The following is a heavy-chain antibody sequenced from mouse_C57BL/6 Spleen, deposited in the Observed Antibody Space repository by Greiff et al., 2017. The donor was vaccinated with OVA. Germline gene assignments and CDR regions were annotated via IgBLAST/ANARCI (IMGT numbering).Heavy chain of an antibody. J-gene: IGHJ3*01. Sequence: VTLVESGPGLVQPSQSLSITCTVSGFPLTSHGVHRVRQSPGKGLEWLGVIWRGGSTDYNAAFMSRLSITKDNSKSQVFFKMNSLQADDTAIYYCAKKDYDYDGFAYWGQGTLVTVSA. CDR3: AKKDYDYDGFAY. V-gene: IGHV2-5*01. CDR2: IWRGGST. CDR1: GFPLTSHG. D-gene: IGHD2-4*01.